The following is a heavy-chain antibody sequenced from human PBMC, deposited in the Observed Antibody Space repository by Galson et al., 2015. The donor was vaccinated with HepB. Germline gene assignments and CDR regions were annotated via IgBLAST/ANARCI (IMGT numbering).Heavy chain of an antibody. V-gene: IGHV3-15*01. CDR3: TTECGGDCYPDY. Sequence: SLRLSCAASGFTFSNAWMSWVRQAPGKGLEWVGRIKSKTDGGTTDYAAPVKGRFTISRDDSKNTLYLQMNSLKTEDTAVYYCTTECGGDCYPDYWGQGTLVTVSS. J-gene: IGHJ4*02. D-gene: IGHD2-21*02. CDR1: GFTFSNAW. CDR2: IKSKTDGGTT.